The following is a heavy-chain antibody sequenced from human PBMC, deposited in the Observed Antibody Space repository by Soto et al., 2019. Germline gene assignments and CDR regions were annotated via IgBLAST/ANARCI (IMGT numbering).Heavy chain of an antibody. J-gene: IGHJ6*02. CDR2: ISYDGSNK. CDR3: ARARGNYYYYDIDS. CDR1: GFTFSSYA. V-gene: IGHV3-30-3*01. D-gene: IGHD3-16*01. Sequence: RGSPRHSCSASGFTFSSYAMHWVRQAPGKGLEWVAVISYDGSNKYYADSVKGRFTISRDNSKNTLYLQMNRLRAEDTAVYYWARARGNYYYYDIDSCCQGPTVTVS.